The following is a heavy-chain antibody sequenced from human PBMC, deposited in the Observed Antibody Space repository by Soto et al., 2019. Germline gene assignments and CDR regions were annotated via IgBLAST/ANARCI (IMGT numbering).Heavy chain of an antibody. CDR1: GFSLSTSGMC. Sequence: SGPTLVNPTQTLTLTCTFSGFSLSTSGMCVSWIRQPPGKALEWLALIDWDDDKYYSTSLKTRLTISKDTSKNQVVLTMTNMDPVDTATYYCARMDFWSGYRHYGMDVWGQGTTVTVSS. V-gene: IGHV2-70*01. J-gene: IGHJ6*02. CDR2: IDWDDDK. CDR3: ARMDFWSGYRHYGMDV. D-gene: IGHD3-3*01.